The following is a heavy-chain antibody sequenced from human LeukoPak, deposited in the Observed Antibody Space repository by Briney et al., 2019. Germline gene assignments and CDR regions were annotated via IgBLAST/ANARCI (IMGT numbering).Heavy chain of an antibody. J-gene: IGHJ4*03. CDR2: IYYSGRT. CDR1: GGSISSYY. Sequence: SETLSLTCILPGGSISSYYWSWIRQPPGKELKWLGSIYYSGRTNYKSSPTSRVTLSQHTTKYQSPTTMTSATAAHTPLYYTARGYSSSGCYFDYWGQGALVTVSS. D-gene: IGHD6-6*01. V-gene: IGHV4-59*01. CDR3: ARGYSSSGCYFDY.